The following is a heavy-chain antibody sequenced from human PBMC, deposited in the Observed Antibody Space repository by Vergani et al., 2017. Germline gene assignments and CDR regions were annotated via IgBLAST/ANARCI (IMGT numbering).Heavy chain of an antibody. J-gene: IGHJ5*01. CDR3: ARDFPLETSTGAFWFDS. CDR2: FTSRYT. Sequence: EVQLVESGGGLVKPGGSLRLFCVASGFTFSSYTMSWVRQAPGKGLEWVSSFTSRYTYYAGSVKGRFTISRENAKNSVFLQLNNLRVEDTAVYYCARDFPLETSTGAFWFDSWGQGTLVTVSS. V-gene: IGHV3-21*01. D-gene: IGHD7-27*01. CDR1: GFTFSSYT.